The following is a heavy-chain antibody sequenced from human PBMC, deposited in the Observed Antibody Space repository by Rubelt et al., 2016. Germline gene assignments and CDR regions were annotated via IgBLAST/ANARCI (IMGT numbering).Heavy chain of an antibody. V-gene: IGHV3-7*01. CDR2: MKEDGSGE. Sequence: EVQLLESGGGLVQPGGSLRLSCAASGFTFRTYAMSWVRQAPGKGLEWLASMKEDGSGENYVDSVKGRFTMSRDNAKNSLFLQMDRLRVEDTAVYYCARDGVWGQGTLVTVSA. D-gene: IGHD3-3*01. CDR3: ARDGV. J-gene: IGHJ4*02. CDR1: GFTFRTYA.